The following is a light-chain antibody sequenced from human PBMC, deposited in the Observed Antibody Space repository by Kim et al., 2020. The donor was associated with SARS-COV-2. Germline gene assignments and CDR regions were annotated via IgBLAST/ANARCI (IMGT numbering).Light chain of an antibody. V-gene: IGLV3-19*01. J-gene: IGLJ2*01. Sequence: ALGQTVKLTSQGDILRIYYPSWIQQKPGQATILVLYGNNYRPSGIPDRFSASSSGTTASLILTGAQAEDEADYYCNSRGRSGTEIVFGGGTQLTVL. CDR2: GNN. CDR3: NSRGRSGTEIV. CDR1: ILRIYY.